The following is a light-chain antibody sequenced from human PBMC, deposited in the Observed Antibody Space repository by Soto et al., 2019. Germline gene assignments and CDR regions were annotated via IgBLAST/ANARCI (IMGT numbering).Light chain of an antibody. Sequence: QSVLTQPASVSGSPGQAITISCSGSSSDVGAHNFVSWYQHHPGKAPKLMIYEVSNRPSGVSNRFSGSKSGNTASLTISGLQAEDDADYYCNSYTSSNTYVFGSGTKVTVL. CDR1: SSDVGAHNF. CDR2: EVS. CDR3: NSYTSSNTYV. V-gene: IGLV2-14*01. J-gene: IGLJ1*01.